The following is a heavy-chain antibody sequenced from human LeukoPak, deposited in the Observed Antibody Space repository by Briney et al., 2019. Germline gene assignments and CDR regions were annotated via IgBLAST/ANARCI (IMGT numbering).Heavy chain of an antibody. J-gene: IGHJ4*02. CDR1: GFTFSYYA. CDR2: ISSNGGST. D-gene: IGHD3-22*01. V-gene: IGHV3-64D*09. CDR3: AKGPTYDSLPYYFDY. Sequence: EGSLRLSCSASGFTFSYYAMHWVRQAAGKGLEFVSGISSNGGSTYYADSLKGRFTVSRDNSNNTLYLQMSSLRAEGTAIYYCAKGPTYDSLPYYFDYWGQGTLVTVSS.